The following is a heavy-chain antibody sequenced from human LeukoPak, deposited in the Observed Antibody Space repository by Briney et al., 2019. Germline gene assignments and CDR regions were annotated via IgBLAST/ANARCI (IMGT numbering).Heavy chain of an antibody. D-gene: IGHD3-9*01. V-gene: IGHV3-15*01. CDR2: IKSKTDGGTT. CDR3: TTEDPGYYNGYSY. CDR1: GFTFSNAW. Sequence: GGSLRLSCAASGFTFSNAWMSWVRQAPGKGLEWVGRIKSKTDGGTTDYAAPVKGRFTISRDDSKNTLYLQMNSLKTEDTAVYYCTTEDPGYYNGYSYWGQGTLVTVSS. J-gene: IGHJ4*02.